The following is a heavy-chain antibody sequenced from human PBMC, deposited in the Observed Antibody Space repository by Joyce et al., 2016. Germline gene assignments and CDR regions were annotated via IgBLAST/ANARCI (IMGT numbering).Heavy chain of an antibody. CDR1: GFTVRNYG. CDR2: IANDGNKN. J-gene: IGHJ4*02. CDR3: AKRYDYVDY. V-gene: IGHV3-30*18. Sequence: QVQLVESGGGVVQPGRSLRLSCAASGFTVRNYGMHWVRQAPGKGLEWVAVIANDGNKNYYPVSVKGRFTISRDNSKHRLYLQMNCVSAEDTAVYYCAKRYDYVDYWGQGTLVTVSS. D-gene: IGHD3-16*01.